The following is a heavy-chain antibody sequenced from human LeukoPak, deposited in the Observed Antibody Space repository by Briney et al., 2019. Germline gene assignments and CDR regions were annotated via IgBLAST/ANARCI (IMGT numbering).Heavy chain of an antibody. Sequence: PSQTLSLTCTVSGGSISSYYWSWIRQPPGKGLEWIGYIDDSGSSNYNPSLESRVTISVDTSKNQFSLKLTSVTAADTAVYYCARLGFGFGLTRWGQGTLVTVSS. CDR2: IDDSGSS. V-gene: IGHV4-59*01. CDR3: ARLGFGFGLTR. CDR1: GGSISSYY. J-gene: IGHJ4*02. D-gene: IGHD3-10*01.